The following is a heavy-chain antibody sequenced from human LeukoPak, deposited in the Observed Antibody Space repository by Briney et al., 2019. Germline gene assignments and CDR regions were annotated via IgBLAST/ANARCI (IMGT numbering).Heavy chain of an antibody. D-gene: IGHD6-6*01. Sequence: ASVTVSCKASGYTFTSYYMHWVRQAPGQGLEWMGIINPSGGSTSYAQKFQGRVTMTRDMSTSTVYMELSSLRSEDTAVYYCARAGSSLYYFDYWGQGTLVTVSS. V-gene: IGHV1-46*01. CDR2: INPSGGST. CDR3: ARAGSSLYYFDY. J-gene: IGHJ4*02. CDR1: GYTFTSYY.